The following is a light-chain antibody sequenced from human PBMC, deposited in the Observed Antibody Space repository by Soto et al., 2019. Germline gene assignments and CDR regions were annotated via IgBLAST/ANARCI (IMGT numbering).Light chain of an antibody. J-gene: IGKJ1*01. CDR1: QSSSTY. CDR2: GAS. CDR3: QQSSITPRS. Sequence: SQSSSTYLMWYQQKPGKAPNLLIYGASGLQNGVPSRFTGSGSGTEFSLTISGLQPEDSGTYYCQQSSITPRSFGQGTKVDIK. V-gene: IGKV1-39*01.